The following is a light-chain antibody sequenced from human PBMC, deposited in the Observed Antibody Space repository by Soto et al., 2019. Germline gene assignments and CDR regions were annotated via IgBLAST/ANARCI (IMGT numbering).Light chain of an antibody. CDR1: QTISSW. J-gene: IGKJ1*01. CDR3: QQYNSWWT. Sequence: DIQMTQSPSTLSGSVGDRVTITCRASQTISSWLAWYQQKPGKAPKLLIYDASSLEGGVPSRFSGSGSGTEFTLTISSLQPDDFATYYCQQYNSWWTFGQGTKVDIK. V-gene: IGKV1-5*01. CDR2: DAS.